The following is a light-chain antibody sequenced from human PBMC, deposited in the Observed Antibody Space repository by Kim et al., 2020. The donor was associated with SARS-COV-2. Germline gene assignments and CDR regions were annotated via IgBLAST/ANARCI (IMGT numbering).Light chain of an antibody. CDR1: QRVDTN. CDR3: QQYNNWPPEIT. J-gene: IGKJ4*01. V-gene: IGKV3-15*01. CDR2: GAS. Sequence: EIVMTQSPATLCVSPGERVTLSCRASQRVDTNLAWYQQKPGQAPRLLIYGASTRATGIPARFSGSGSGTEFTLTISSLQSEDFAVYYCQQYNNWPPEITFGGGTKVDIK.